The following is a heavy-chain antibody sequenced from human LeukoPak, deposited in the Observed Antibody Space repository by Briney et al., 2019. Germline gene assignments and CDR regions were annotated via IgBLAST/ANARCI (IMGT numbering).Heavy chain of an antibody. CDR2: ISSSSSYI. D-gene: IGHD1-14*01. J-gene: IGHJ4*02. V-gene: IGHV3-21*01. CDR3: AREDNVDY. CDR1: GFTFSSYS. Sequence: MSGGSLRLSCAASGFTFSSYSMSWVRQAPGKGLEWVSSISSSSSYIYYADSVKGRFTISRDNAKNSLHLQMNSLRAEDTAVYYCAREDNVDYWGQGTLVTVSS.